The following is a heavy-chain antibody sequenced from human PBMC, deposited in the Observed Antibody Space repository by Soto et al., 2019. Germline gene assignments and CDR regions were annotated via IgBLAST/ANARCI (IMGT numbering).Heavy chain of an antibody. CDR1: GGSISSGGYY. J-gene: IGHJ4*02. CDR2: IYYSGST. V-gene: IGHV4-31*03. D-gene: IGHD3-9*01. CDR3: GRLYYDILTVNRFFDY. Sequence: SETLSLTCTVSGGSISSGGYYWSWIRQHPGKGLEWIGYIYYSGSTYYNPSLKSRVTISVDTSKNQFSLKLSSVTAADTAVYYCGRLYYDILTVNRFFDYGGQETLVTFPS.